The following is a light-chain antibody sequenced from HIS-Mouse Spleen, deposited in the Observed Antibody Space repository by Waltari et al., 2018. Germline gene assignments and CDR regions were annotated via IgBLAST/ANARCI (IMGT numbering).Light chain of an antibody. J-gene: IGLJ3*02. V-gene: IGLV4-69*01. CDR1: SGHSSYA. CDR3: QTWGTGIQV. CDR2: LNSDGSH. Sequence: QLVLTQSPSASASLGASVKLTCTLSSGHSSYAIAWHPQQPEKGPRYLMKLNSDGSHSKGDGIPDRFSGSSSGAERYLTISSLQSEDEADYYCQTWGTGIQVFGGGTKLTVL.